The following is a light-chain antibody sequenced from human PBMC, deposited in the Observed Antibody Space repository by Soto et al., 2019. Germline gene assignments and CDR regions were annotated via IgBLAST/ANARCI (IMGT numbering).Light chain of an antibody. CDR2: SAS. V-gene: IGKV1-17*01. J-gene: IGKJ2*01. Sequence: DIQMTQSPSSPSASVGDRVTITCRASQGIRDALGWYQQKPGKVPKRLIYSASNLQSGVPSRFSGSGSETEFTLTISSLQPEDFATYYCLQHSDYPFSFGQGTRLEI. CDR1: QGIRDA. CDR3: LQHSDYPFS.